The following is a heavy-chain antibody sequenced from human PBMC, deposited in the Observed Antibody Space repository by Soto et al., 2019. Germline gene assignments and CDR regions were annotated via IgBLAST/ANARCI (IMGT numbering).Heavy chain of an antibody. V-gene: IGHV4-30-4*01. CDR2: IYYSGST. J-gene: IGHJ5*02. CDR1: GGSISSGDYY. D-gene: IGHD3-22*01. Sequence: QVQLQESGPGLVKPSQTLSLTCTVSGGSISSGDYYWSWIRQPPGKGLEWIGYIYYSGSTYYNPSLKSRVTISEVTAKIQFSLILSCVTASDTAVYYCARGGDNSGYCYNWFGPLGQGTVVTVSS. CDR3: ARGGDNSGYCYNWFGP.